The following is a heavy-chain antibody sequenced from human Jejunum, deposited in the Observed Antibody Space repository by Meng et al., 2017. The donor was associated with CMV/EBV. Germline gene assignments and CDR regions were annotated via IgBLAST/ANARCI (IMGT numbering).Heavy chain of an antibody. CDR1: GGFNSNYH. CDR2: IHYSGNM. J-gene: IGHJ4*02. CDR3: AGDIASVWRFY. Sequence: QVQLQESGPGLVKPSCTLSGTCSVDGGFNSNYHGRWHRQSPVKRLECIGYIHYSGNMRYNPSLKSRVTISLDTSKNQFSLKLSSVTTADTAIYYCAGDIASVWRFYWGQGTLVTVSS. V-gene: IGHV4-59*07. D-gene: IGHD6-13*01.